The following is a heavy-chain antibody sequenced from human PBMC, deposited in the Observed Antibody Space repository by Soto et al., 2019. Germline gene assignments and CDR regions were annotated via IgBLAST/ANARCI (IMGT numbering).Heavy chain of an antibody. CDR3: SRVKPEMATISIHGFDY. CDR1: GGTICSYA. J-gene: IGHJ4*02. D-gene: IGHD5-12*01. Sequence: VKVSCKASGGTICSYAISWGLQDPGQGLEWMGGVIPIFGTANYAQKFQGRVTITADESTSTAYMELSSLRSEDTAVYYCSRVKPEMATISIHGFDYWGQGTLVTVSS. CDR2: VIPIFGTA. V-gene: IGHV1-69*01.